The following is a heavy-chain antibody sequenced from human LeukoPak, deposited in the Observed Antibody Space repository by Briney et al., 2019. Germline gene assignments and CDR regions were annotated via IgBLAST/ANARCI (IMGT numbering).Heavy chain of an antibody. CDR1: GFTFSSYA. CDR3: AKDHSSGRDERDH. Sequence: PGGSLRLSCAASGFTFSSYAMSWVRQAPGKGLERVSAISGSGGSTYYADSVKGRFTISRDNSKNTLYLQMNSLRAEDTAVYYCAKDHSSGRDERDHWGQGTLVTVSS. V-gene: IGHV3-23*01. J-gene: IGHJ4*02. CDR2: ISGSGGST. D-gene: IGHD6-19*01.